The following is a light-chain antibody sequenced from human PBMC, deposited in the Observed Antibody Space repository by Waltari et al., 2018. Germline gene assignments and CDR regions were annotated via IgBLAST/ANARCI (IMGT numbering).Light chain of an antibody. V-gene: IGKV3-15*01. CDR3: QQYNNWPRT. CDR2: GAS. J-gene: IGKJ1*01. CDR1: QSVSSN. Sequence: EIVMTQSPATLSVSPGERATLSCRASQSVSSNLAWYQQKPGQAPRLRSYGASTRATGIQARFSGSGSGTEFTLTISSLQSEDFAVYYCQQYNNWPRTFGQGTKVEIK.